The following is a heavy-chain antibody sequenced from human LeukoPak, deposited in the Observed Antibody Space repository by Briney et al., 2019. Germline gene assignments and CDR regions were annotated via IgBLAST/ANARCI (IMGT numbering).Heavy chain of an antibody. V-gene: IGHV1-8*03. J-gene: IGHJ6*03. D-gene: IGHD3-3*01. Sequence: GASVKVSFKASGYTFTSYDINWVRQATGQGLEWMGWMNPNSGNTGYAQKFQGRVTITRNTSISTAYMELSSLRSEDTAVYYCARVGTIFGVVTHYNMDVWGKGTTVIVSS. CDR3: ARVGTIFGVVTHYNMDV. CDR1: GYTFTSYD. CDR2: MNPNSGNT.